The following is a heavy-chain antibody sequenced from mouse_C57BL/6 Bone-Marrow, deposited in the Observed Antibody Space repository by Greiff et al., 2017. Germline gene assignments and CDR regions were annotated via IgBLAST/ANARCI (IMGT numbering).Heavy chain of an antibody. V-gene: IGHV1-4*01. CDR2: INPSSGYT. D-gene: IGHD1-1*01. CDR1: GYTFTRST. J-gene: IGHJ4*01. CDR3: ARGAALATKAYGMDY. Sequence: QVQLQQSGAELARPGASVKISCKASGYTFTRSTMHWVKQRPGQGLEWIGYINPSSGYTTYNQKFKDTATLTADKSSSTAYMQLSSLTSEDSGVYYCARGAALATKAYGMDYWGQGTSVTVSS.